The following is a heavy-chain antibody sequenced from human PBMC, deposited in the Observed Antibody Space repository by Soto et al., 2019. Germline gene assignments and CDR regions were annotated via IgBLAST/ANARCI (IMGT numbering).Heavy chain of an antibody. CDR1: GGTFSSYT. D-gene: IGHD3-10*01. Sequence: QVQLVQSGAEVKKPGSSVKVSCKASGGTFSSYTISWVRQAPGQGLEWMGRIIPILGIANYAQKFQGRVTITADKSTSTAYMELSSLRSEDTAVYYCAREYQGYYGSGSYWYYFDYWGQGTLVTVSS. J-gene: IGHJ4*02. CDR3: AREYQGYYGSGSYWYYFDY. CDR2: IIPILGIA. V-gene: IGHV1-69*08.